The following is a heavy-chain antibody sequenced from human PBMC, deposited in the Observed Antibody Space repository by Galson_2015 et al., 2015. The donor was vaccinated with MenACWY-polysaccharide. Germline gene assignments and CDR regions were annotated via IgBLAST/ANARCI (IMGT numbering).Heavy chain of an antibody. CDR3: AKDQGSGRPVDDGNKYFYNWFDA. CDR1: GATFSNFG. J-gene: IGHJ5*02. V-gene: IGHV3-30*18. CDR2: VSHDGSSR. D-gene: IGHD6-19*01. Sequence: SLRLSCAASGATFSNFGVHWVRQAPGKGLEWVAVVSHDGSSRQYLESVTGRFTISRDNSKNTVHLEMSSMTAEDTAVYYCAKDQGSGRPVDDGNKYFYNWFDAWGQGTRVTVSS.